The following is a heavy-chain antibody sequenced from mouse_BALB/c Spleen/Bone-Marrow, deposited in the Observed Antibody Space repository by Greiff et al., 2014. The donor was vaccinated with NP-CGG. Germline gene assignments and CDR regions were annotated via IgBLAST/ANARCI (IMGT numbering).Heavy chain of an antibody. CDR1: GFTFTDYY. V-gene: IGHV7-3*02. CDR3: ARDKGSAFFDY. Sequence: DVQLVESGGGLVQPGGSLRLSCATSGFTFTDYYMNWVRQPPGKALEWLGFIRNKANGYTTEYSTSVKGRFTISRDNSQSILYLQMNTLRGEDSATYYCARDKGSAFFDYWGQGTTLTVSS. J-gene: IGHJ2*01. D-gene: IGHD1-3*01. CDR2: IRNKANGYTT.